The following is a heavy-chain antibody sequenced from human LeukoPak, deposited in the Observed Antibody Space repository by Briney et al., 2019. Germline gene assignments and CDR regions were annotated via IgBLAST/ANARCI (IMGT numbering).Heavy chain of an antibody. V-gene: IGHV1-46*01. CDR2: INPSGGST. CDR1: GYTFTSYY. J-gene: IGHJ4*02. CDR3: ARSVDGALYY. D-gene: IGHD2-21*01. Sequence: SSVKVSCKASGYTFTSYYMHWVRQAPGQGLEWMGKINPSGGSTSYAQRFQGRVTMTRDTSTSTVYMELSSLRSGDTAVYYCARSVDGALYYWGQGTLVTVSS.